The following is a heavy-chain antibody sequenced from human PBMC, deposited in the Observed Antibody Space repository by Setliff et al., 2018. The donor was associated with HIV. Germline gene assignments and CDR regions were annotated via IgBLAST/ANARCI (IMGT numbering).Heavy chain of an antibody. CDR3: AREGFYNSYYYYMDV. V-gene: IGHV4-4*07. CDR1: DGSISNYY. Sequence: KTSETLSLTCTASDGSISNYYWNWIRQPAGKGLEWIGRIFTSGTTNYNHSLRSRVTISVDTSKNQFSLRLSSVTAADTAVYYCAREGFYNSYYYYMDVWGIGTTVTVSS. D-gene: IGHD2-2*02. CDR2: IFTSGTT. J-gene: IGHJ6*03.